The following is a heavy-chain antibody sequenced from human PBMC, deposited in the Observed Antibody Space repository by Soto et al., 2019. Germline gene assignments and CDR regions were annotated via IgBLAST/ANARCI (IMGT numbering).Heavy chain of an antibody. CDR1: GGSISSGDYY. J-gene: IGHJ5*02. CDR2: IYYSGST. D-gene: IGHD3-3*01. CDR3: ARDHRESGCGDGFDP. Sequence: QVQLQESGPGLVKPSQTLSLTCTVSGGSISSGDYYWSWIRQPPGKGLEWIGYIYYSGSTYYNPSLKSRVTISVDTSKNQFSLKLSSVTAADTAVYYCARDHRESGCGDGFDPWGQGTLVTVSS. V-gene: IGHV4-30-4*01.